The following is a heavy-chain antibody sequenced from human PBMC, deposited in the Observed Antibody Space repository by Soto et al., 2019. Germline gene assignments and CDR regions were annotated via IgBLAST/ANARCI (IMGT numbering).Heavy chain of an antibody. D-gene: IGHD3-3*01. CDR1: GGSFSGYY. J-gene: IGHJ6*02. CDR3: AGTVLRFLEWLPTDV. V-gene: IGHV4-34*01. CDR2: INHSGST. Sequence: SETLSLTCAVYGGSFSGYYWSRIRQPPGKGLEWIGEINHSGSTNYNPSLKSRVTISVDTSKNQFSLKLSSVTAADTAVYYCAGTVLRFLEWLPTDVWGQGTTVTVSS.